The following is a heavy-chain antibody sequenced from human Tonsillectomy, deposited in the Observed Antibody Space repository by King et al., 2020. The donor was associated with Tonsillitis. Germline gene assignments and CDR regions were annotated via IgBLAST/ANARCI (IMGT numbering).Heavy chain of an antibody. D-gene: IGHD3-9*01. V-gene: IGHV3-21*01. CDR3: ARDYYDILTGWSAFDI. Sequence: VQLVESGGGLVKPGGSLRLSCAASGFTFSSYSMNWVRQAPGKGLEWVSSISSSSSYIYYADSVKGRFTISRDNAKNSLYLQMNSLRAEDTAVYYCARDYYDILTGWSAFDIWGQGTMVTVSS. CDR1: GFTFSSYS. J-gene: IGHJ3*02. CDR2: ISSSSSYI.